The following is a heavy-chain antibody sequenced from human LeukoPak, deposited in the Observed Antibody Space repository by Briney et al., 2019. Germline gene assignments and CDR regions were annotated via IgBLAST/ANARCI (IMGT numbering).Heavy chain of an antibody. CDR3: ARVSYSGSYYTDYFDY. D-gene: IGHD1-26*01. J-gene: IGHJ4*02. CDR1: GFTFSSYA. V-gene: IGHV3-30-3*01. Sequence: GRSLRLSCAASGFTFSSYAMHWVRQAPGKGLEWVAVISYDGSNKYYADSVKGRFTISRDNSKNTLYLQMNSLRAEDTAVYYCARVSYSGSYYTDYFDYWGQGTLVTVSS. CDR2: ISYDGSNK.